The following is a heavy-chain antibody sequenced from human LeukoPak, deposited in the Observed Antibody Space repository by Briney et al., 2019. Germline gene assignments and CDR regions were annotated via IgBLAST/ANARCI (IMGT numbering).Heavy chain of an antibody. CDR2: TYSGGRT. Sequence: PGGSLRLSCAASGFTLSNNYMSWVRQAPGKGLEWVSTTYSGGRTHYADSVKGRFFVSRDNSKNAEYLQMNSLRAEDTAVYYCASLMLISSVTRGFDYWGQGTLATVSS. CDR3: ASLMLISSVTRGFDY. J-gene: IGHJ4*02. D-gene: IGHD3-16*01. CDR1: GFTLSNNY. V-gene: IGHV3-66*01.